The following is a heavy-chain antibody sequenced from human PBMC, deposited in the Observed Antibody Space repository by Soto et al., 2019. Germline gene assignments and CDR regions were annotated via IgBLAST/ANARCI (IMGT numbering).Heavy chain of an antibody. J-gene: IGHJ1*01. V-gene: IGHV3-9*01. Sequence: EVQLVESGGGLEQPGRSLRLSCTVSGFIFEDFAMHWVRQAPGQGLEWVSGINWNGVNKGYAESVLGRFTISRDNAKKSPYLDMHYLRPEDTALYFCAKDVDRLGELWGYFQNWGQGTLVTVSS. D-gene: IGHD3-16*01. CDR1: GFIFEDFA. CDR2: INWNGVNK. CDR3: AKDVDRLGELWGYFQN.